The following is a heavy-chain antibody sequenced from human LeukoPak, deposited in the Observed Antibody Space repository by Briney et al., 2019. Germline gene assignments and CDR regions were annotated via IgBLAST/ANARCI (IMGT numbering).Heavy chain of an antibody. CDR1: GYTFTCYG. D-gene: IGHD3-3*01. J-gene: IGHJ6*03. V-gene: IGHV1-18*01. CDR3: ARVSIFGVVSKYYYYMDV. Sequence: ASVKVSCKASGYTFTCYGISWVRQAPGQGLEWTGWISAYNGNTNYAQKLQGRVTMTTDTSTSTAYMELRSLRSDDTAVYYCARVSIFGVVSKYYYYMDVWCKGTTVTVSS. CDR2: ISAYNGNT.